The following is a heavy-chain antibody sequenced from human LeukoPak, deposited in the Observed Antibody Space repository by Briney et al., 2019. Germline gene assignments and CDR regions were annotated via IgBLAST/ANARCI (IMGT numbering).Heavy chain of an antibody. CDR1: GGSISSSSYY. V-gene: IGHV4-39*01. Sequence: SETLSLTCTVSGGSISSSSYYWGWIRQPPGKGLEWIGSICYSGSTYYNPSLKSRVTISVDTSKNQFSLKLSSVTAADTAVYYCARHHYDFWSGYITLSAFDIWGQGTMVTVSS. J-gene: IGHJ3*02. D-gene: IGHD3-3*01. CDR3: ARHHYDFWSGYITLSAFDI. CDR2: ICYSGST.